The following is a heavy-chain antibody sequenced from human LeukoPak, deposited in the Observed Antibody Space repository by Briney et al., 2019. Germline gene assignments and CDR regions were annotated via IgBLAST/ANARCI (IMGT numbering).Heavy chain of an antibody. CDR1: GFSVSNNY. J-gene: IGHJ4*02. CDR3: ARTLRYFDWLFFFDY. Sequence: GGSLRLSCVVSGFSVSNNYMNWVRQAPGKGLEWVSTLYSGGNTYYADSVKGRFTISRDDAKNSLYLQMNSLRADDTAVYYCARTLRYFDWLFFFDYWGQGTLVTVSS. D-gene: IGHD3-9*01. CDR2: LYSGGNT. V-gene: IGHV3-53*01.